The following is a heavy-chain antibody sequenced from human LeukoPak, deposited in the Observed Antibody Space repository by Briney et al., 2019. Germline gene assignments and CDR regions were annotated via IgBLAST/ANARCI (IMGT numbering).Heavy chain of an antibody. V-gene: IGHV1-2*02. D-gene: IGHD2-15*01. J-gene: IGHJ4*02. Sequence: ASVKVSCKASGYTFTGYYMHWVRQAPGQGLEWMGWINPNSGGTNYAQKFQGRVTMTRDTSISTAYMELSRLRSDDTAVYYCARSLGYCSGGSCFYFDYWGQGTLVTVAS. CDR3: ARSLGYCSGGSCFYFDY. CDR1: GYTFTGYY. CDR2: INPNSGGT.